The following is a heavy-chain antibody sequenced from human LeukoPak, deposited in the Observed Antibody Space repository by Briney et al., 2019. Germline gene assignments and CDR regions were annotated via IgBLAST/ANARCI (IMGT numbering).Heavy chain of an antibody. CDR2: ISSSSSYI. CDR3: ARVECSWYDLQS. J-gene: IGHJ4*02. V-gene: IGHV3-21*01. D-gene: IGHD6-13*01. CDR1: GFTFSSYG. Sequence: PGGSLRLSCAASGFTFSSYGMSWVRQAPGKGLEWVSSISSSSSYIYYADSVKGRFTISRDNAKNSLYLQMNSLRAEDTAVYYCARVECSWYDLQSWGQGTLVTVSS.